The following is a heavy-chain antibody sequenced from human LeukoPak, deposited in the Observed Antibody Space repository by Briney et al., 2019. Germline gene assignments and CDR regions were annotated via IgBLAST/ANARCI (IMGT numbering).Heavy chain of an antibody. D-gene: IGHD3-16*02. CDR1: GYSISSGYY. CDR3: ARNYDYVWGSYRPWAPDAFDI. CDR2: IYHSGST. V-gene: IGHV4-38-2*02. Sequence: SETLSLTCTVSGYSISSGYYWGWIRQPPGKGLEWIGSIYHSGSTYYNPSLKSRVTISVDTSKNQFSLKLSSVTAADTAVYYCARNYDYVWGSYRPWAPDAFDIWGQGTMVTVSS. J-gene: IGHJ3*02.